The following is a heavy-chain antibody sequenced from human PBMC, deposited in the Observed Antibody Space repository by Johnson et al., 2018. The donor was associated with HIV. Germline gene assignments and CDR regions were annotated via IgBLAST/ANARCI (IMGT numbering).Heavy chain of an antibody. Sequence: VQLVESGGGLIQPGGSLRLSCAASGFTVSSNYMSWVRQAPGKGLEWVSVIYSGGSTYYADSVKGRFTISRDNSKNTLFLHMSDLRPEDTAVYYCAKAWDRWRQPPGDACDIRGRGTMVTDSS. CDR1: GFTVSSNY. J-gene: IGHJ3*02. V-gene: IGHV3-66*03. CDR2: IYSGGST. D-gene: IGHD5-24*01. CDR3: AKAWDRWRQPPGDACDI.